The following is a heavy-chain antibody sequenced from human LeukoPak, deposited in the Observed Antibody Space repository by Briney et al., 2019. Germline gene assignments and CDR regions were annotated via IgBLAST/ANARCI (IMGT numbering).Heavy chain of an antibody. V-gene: IGHV3-74*03. D-gene: IGHD1-1*01. Sequence: GGSLRLSCAASGFTFSPYWMHWVRQAPGKGLEWVSRINSDGSDTTYADSVKGRFTIFRDNAENTLYLQMTSLRAEDTGVYYCTRDRNTGTSYENLFVYWGQGTLVTVSS. CDR3: TRDRNTGTSYENLFVY. CDR1: GFTFSPYW. CDR2: INSDGSDT. J-gene: IGHJ4*02.